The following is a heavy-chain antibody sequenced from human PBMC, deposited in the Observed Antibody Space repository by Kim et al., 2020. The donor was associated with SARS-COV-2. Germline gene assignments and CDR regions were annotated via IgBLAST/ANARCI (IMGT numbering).Heavy chain of an antibody. J-gene: IGHJ4*02. CDR3: ARGRAY. CDR2: ISGSGTTI. V-gene: IGHV3-48*03. CDR1: GFTFTTYE. Sequence: GGSLRLSCAASGFTFTTYEMNWVRQAPGKGLQWVSYISGSGTTIYYADSVKGRFTVSRDNAKNSLYLQMNSLRVEDTAVYYCARGRAYWCQGTLVTVSS.